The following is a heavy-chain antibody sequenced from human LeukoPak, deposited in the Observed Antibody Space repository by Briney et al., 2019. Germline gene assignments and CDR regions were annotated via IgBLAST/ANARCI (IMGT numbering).Heavy chain of an antibody. CDR1: RFPFRDYY. CDR3: AREVVIFPDYYYYGMDV. J-gene: IGHJ6*02. V-gene: IGHV3-11*01. D-gene: IGHD2/OR15-2a*01. Sequence: GGSLRLSCAASRFPFRDYYMTWIRQARGKGLEWISYISRSGDTLYYADSVEGRFTISRDNAKNSLFLQMNSLRADDTAVYYCAREVVIFPDYYYYGMDVWGQGTTVTVSS. CDR2: ISRSGDTL.